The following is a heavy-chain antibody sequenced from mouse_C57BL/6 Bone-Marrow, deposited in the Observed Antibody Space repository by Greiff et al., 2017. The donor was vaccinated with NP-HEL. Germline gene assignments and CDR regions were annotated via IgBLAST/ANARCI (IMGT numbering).Heavy chain of an antibody. CDR3: ARHKGWYRFAY. Sequence: EVQGVESGGGLVKPGGSLKLSCAASGFTFSSYTMSWVRQTPEKRLEWVATISGGGGNTYYPDRVKGRFTISRDNAKNTLYLQMSSLRSEDTALYYCARHKGWYRFAYWGQGTLVTVSA. CDR1: GFTFSSYT. D-gene: IGHD1-1*02. J-gene: IGHJ3*01. CDR2: ISGGGGNT. V-gene: IGHV5-9*01.